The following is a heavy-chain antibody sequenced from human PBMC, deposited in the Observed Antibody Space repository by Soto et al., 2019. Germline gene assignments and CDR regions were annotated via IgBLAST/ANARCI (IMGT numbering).Heavy chain of an antibody. CDR2: INAGNGNT. J-gene: IGHJ4*02. V-gene: IGHV1-3*05. CDR3: ASHPYCSSTSCYVRPLGY. CDR1: GDTFTSYA. D-gene: IGHD2-2*01. Sequence: VQLVQSGAEEKKPGASEKVSCKASGDTFTSYAMHWVRQAPGQRLEWMGWINAGNGNTKYSQKFQGRVTITRDTSASTAYMELSSLRSEDTAVYYCASHPYCSSTSCYVRPLGYWGQGTLVTVSS.